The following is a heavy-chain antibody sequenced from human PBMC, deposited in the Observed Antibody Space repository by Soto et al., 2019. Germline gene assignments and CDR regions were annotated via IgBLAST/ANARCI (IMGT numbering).Heavy chain of an antibody. J-gene: IGHJ4*02. Sequence: QITLRESGPALVKPTQTLTLTCTFSGVSLTTSGEGVGWIRQPPGKAPEWLALIYWDDDKRYSPSLKNRLTISGDTSRSQVVLTMTNMDPVDTATYYCAHRKKTVIVATYFDYWGQGTLVTVSS. CDR1: GVSLTTSGEG. D-gene: IGHD1-1*01. V-gene: IGHV2-5*02. CDR2: IYWDDDK. CDR3: AHRKKTVIVATYFDY.